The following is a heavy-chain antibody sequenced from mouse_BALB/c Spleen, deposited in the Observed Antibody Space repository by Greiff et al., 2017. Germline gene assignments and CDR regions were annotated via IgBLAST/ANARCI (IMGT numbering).Heavy chain of an antibody. Sequence: QVQLKQSGPGLVAPSQSLSITCTVSGFSLTSYGVHWVRQPPGKGLEWLGVIWAGGSTNYNSALMSRLSISKDNSKNQVFLKMNSLQTDDTAMYYCARDSDYYYAMDYWGQGTSVTVSS. V-gene: IGHV2-9*02. CDR3: ARDSDYYYAMDY. J-gene: IGHJ4*01. CDR2: IWAGGST. CDR1: GFSLTSYG.